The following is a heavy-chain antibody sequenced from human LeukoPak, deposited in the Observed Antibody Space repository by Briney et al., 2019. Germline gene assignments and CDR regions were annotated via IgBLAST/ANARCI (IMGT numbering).Heavy chain of an antibody. CDR3: ARASGAFDY. V-gene: IGHV4-59*01. CDR2: IYYSGIT. Sequence: PSETLSLTCTVSGGSISTYYWSWFRQPPGKGLEWIGYIYYSGITNYNPSLKSRVTISLDTSKNQFSLKLNSVTAADTAVYYCARASGAFDYWGQGALVTVSS. CDR1: GGSISTYY. J-gene: IGHJ4*02.